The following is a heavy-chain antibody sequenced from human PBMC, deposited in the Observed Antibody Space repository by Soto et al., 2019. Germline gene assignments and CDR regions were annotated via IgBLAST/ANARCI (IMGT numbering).Heavy chain of an antibody. D-gene: IGHD6-19*01. V-gene: IGHV1-18*01. Sequence: ASVKVSCKASRYTFTSYGISWVRQAPGQGLEWMGWISAYNGNTNYAQKLQGRVTMTTDTSTSTAYMELRSLRSDDTAVYYCARARDEWLVFDYWGQGTLVTVSS. CDR1: RYTFTSYG. J-gene: IGHJ4*02. CDR3: ARARDEWLVFDY. CDR2: ISAYNGNT.